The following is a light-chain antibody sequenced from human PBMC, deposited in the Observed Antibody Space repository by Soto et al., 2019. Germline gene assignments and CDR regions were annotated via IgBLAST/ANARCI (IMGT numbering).Light chain of an antibody. J-gene: IGKJ1*01. Sequence: EIVLTQSPGTLSLYPGERATLSCMASQSVSSSYLAWYQQKPGQAPRLLIYGASSRATGIPDRFSGSGSGTDFTLTISRLEPEDFAVYYCQQYGSSPQAFGQGTKADNK. CDR2: GAS. CDR1: QSVSSSY. CDR3: QQYGSSPQA. V-gene: IGKV3-20*01.